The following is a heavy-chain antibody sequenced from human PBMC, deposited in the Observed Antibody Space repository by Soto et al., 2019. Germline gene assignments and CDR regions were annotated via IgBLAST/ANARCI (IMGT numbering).Heavy chain of an antibody. CDR1: GFTFSSYL. Sequence: GGSLRLSCAASGFTFSSYLMSWVRQAPGKGLEWVANIKQDGSEKYYVDSVKGRFTISRDNAKNSLYLQMNSLRAEDTAVYYCARVGGVLRFLEWLPTDWGQGTLVTVSS. J-gene: IGHJ4*02. D-gene: IGHD3-3*01. CDR3: ARVGGVLRFLEWLPTD. CDR2: IKQDGSEK. V-gene: IGHV3-7*01.